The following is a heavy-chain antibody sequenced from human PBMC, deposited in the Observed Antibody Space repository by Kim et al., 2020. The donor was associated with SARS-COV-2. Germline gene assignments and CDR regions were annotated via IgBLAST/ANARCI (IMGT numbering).Heavy chain of an antibody. CDR1: GFTFSDYY. J-gene: IGHJ6*02. D-gene: IGHD6-13*01. CDR2: ISSSSSYT. Sequence: GGSLRLSCAASGFTFSDYYMSWIRQAPGKGLEWVSYISSSSSYTNYADSVKGRFTISRDNAKNSLYLQMNSLRAEDTAVYYCATSGIAAALLGYYGMDVWGQGTTVTVSS. CDR3: ATSGIAAALLGYYGMDV. V-gene: IGHV3-11*06.